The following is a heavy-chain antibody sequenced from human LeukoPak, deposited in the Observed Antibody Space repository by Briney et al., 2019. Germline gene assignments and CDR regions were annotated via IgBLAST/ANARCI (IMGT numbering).Heavy chain of an antibody. CDR2: VFFNGGT. Sequence: SETLSLTCTVSGDSISTSSYYWSCIRQPPGGGLEYVGCVFFNGGTYYNPTLRSRLTISVETSKNQFSLTLTSVTAADTAIYYCARLTSSRHSFESWGQGTLVTVSS. CDR3: ARLTSSRHSFES. D-gene: IGHD6-6*01. V-gene: IGHV4-39*01. CDR1: GDSISTSSYY. J-gene: IGHJ4*02.